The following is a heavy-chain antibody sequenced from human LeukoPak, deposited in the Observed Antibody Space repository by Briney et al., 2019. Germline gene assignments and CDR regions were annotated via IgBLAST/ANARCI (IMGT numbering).Heavy chain of an antibody. CDR2: IYYSGST. V-gene: IGHV4-39*01. J-gene: IGHJ3*02. D-gene: IGHD4-23*01. CDR3: ARGTTVVTGSIDALDI. Sequence: PSETLSLTCTVSGGSISSSSYYWGWIRQPPGKGLEWIGSIYYSGSTYYNPSLKSRVTISVDTSKNQFSLKLSSVTAADTAVYYCARGTTVVTGSIDALDIWGQGTMVTVSS. CDR1: GGSISSSSYY.